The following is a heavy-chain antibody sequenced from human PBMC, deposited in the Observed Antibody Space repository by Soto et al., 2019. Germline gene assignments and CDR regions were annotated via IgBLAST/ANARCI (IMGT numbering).Heavy chain of an antibody. CDR3: ARLKRDGYNYSPLYY. V-gene: IGHV5-51*01. CDR2: IYPGDSDT. J-gene: IGHJ4*02. Sequence: ASVKVSCKASGYTFTSYDINWVRQMPGKGLEWMGIIYPGDSDTRYSPSFQGQVTISADKSISTAYLQWSSLKASDTAMYYCARLKRDGYNYSPLYYWGQGTLVTVSS. CDR1: GYTFTSYD. D-gene: IGHD5-12*01.